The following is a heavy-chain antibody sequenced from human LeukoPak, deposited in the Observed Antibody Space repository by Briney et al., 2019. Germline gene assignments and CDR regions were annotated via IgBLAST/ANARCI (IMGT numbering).Heavy chain of an antibody. Sequence: ASVKVSCKASGYTFTGYYMHWVRQAPGQGLEWMGWINPNSGGTNYAQKFQGRVTMTRDTSISTAYMELSRLRSDDTAVYYCASAGVRGSNYYYYYMDVWGKGTTVTISS. J-gene: IGHJ6*03. CDR2: INPNSGGT. CDR1: GYTFTGYY. D-gene: IGHD3-10*01. CDR3: ASAGVRGSNYYYYYMDV. V-gene: IGHV1-2*02.